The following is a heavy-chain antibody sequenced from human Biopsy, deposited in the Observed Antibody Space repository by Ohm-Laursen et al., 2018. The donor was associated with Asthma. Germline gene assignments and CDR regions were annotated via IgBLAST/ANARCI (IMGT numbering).Heavy chain of an antibody. CDR1: GYTFTDYY. V-gene: IGHV1-2*06. Sequence: GASVKVSCKASGYTFTDYYVMWLRQAPGQGLEWMGRINPVSGSTNFAQKFQGRLTMTRDRSIGTAYMELRRLTSADTAMYYCARSPYAGYYPFNSWGQGTLLTVSS. J-gene: IGHJ4*02. CDR2: INPVSGST. CDR3: ARSPYAGYYPFNS. D-gene: IGHD4-17*01.